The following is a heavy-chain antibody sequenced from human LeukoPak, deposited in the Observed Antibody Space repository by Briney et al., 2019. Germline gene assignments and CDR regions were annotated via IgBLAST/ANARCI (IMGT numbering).Heavy chain of an antibody. CDR1: GFTFSTCG. Sequence: GGSLRLSCAASGFTFSTCGMSWVRQAPGKGLEWVSAISGSGSGTYYADSVKGRFTISRDNSKNTLYLQMNSLGAEDTAVYYCAKRIRGYNYGNFDYWGQGTLVTVSS. D-gene: IGHD5-18*01. CDR3: AKRIRGYNYGNFDY. CDR2: ISGSGSGT. V-gene: IGHV3-23*01. J-gene: IGHJ4*02.